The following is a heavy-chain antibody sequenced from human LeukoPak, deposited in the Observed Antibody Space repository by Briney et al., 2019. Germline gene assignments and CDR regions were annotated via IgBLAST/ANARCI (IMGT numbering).Heavy chain of an antibody. J-gene: IGHJ4*02. CDR3: ASSGSGSYYEVYFDY. D-gene: IGHD3-10*01. CDR2: ISYDGSNK. CDR1: GFTFSSYA. Sequence: GGSLRLSCAASGFTFSSYAMHWVRQAPGKGLEWVAVISYDGSNKYYADSVKGRFTISRDNSKNTLYLQMNSLRAEDTAVYYCASSGSGSYYEVYFDYWGQGTLVTVSS. V-gene: IGHV3-30-3*01.